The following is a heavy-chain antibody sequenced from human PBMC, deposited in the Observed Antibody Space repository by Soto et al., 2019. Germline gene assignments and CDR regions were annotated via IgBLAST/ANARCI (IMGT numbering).Heavy chain of an antibody. CDR3: TRLVHATYSSSPNYYYYYGMDV. D-gene: IGHD6-6*01. CDR1: GFTFSGST. Sequence: GGSLRLSYAASGFTFSGSTMHWVRQASGKGLEWVGRIRSKANSYATAYAASVKGRFTISRDDSKNTAYLQMNSLKTEDTAVYYCTRLVHATYSSSPNYYYYYGMDVWGQGTTVTVSS. CDR2: IRSKANSYAT. J-gene: IGHJ6*02. V-gene: IGHV3-73*01.